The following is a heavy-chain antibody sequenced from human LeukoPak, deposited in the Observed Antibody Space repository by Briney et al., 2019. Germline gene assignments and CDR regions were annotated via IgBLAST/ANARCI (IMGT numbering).Heavy chain of an antibody. J-gene: IGHJ4*02. V-gene: IGHV4-31*03. CDR1: GGSISSAGYY. Sequence: SETLSLTCTVSGGSISSAGYYWSWIRQHPGKGLEWIWNIYYSGSTYYNPSLKSRLTISIDTSKNQFSLKLSSVTAADTAVYYCARFDSSGYYYFDYWGQGTLVTVSS. CDR3: ARFDSSGYYYFDY. D-gene: IGHD3-22*01. CDR2: IYYSGST.